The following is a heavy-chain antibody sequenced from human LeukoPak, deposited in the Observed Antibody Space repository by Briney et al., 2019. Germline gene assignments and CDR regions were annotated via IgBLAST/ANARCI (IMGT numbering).Heavy chain of an antibody. D-gene: IGHD5-12*01. Sequence: GSLRLSCAASGSPFSIYAISWVRQAPGRGREGVSAISGSGGSTYYADSVKGRFTISRDHSKNTLYLQMNSLRAEDTAVYYCARLLGDIVATILYWGQGTLVTVSS. J-gene: IGHJ4*02. V-gene: IGHV3-23*01. CDR2: ISGSGGST. CDR3: ARLLGDIVATILY. CDR1: GSPFSIYA.